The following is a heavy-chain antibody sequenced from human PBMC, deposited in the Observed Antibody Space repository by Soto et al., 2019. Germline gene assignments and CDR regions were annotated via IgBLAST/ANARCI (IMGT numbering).Heavy chain of an antibody. J-gene: IGHJ4*02. Sequence: GSVKVSFKASGYPFTSYDINLVRQATGQGLEWIGWMNPNSGNTGYAQKFQGRVTMTRNTSISTAYMELSSLRSEDTAVYYCARGGGSIAATGLRYWGQGTLVTVSS. V-gene: IGHV1-8*01. CDR2: MNPNSGNT. D-gene: IGHD6-6*01. CDR1: GYPFTSYD. CDR3: ARGGGSIAATGLRY.